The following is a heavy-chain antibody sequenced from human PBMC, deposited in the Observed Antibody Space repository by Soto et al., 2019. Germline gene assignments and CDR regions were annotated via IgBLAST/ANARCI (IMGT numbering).Heavy chain of an antibody. CDR2: INGAGQII. J-gene: IGHJ4*02. V-gene: IGHV3-74*03. D-gene: IGHD2-15*01. CDR3: VREDCGGGLCKRFDY. Sequence: EVKVVESGGGSVQPGGSLRLSCAASGFTLSSYWMHWARQAPGKGLVWVSSINGAGQIIMHAHSVKGRFTVSTDNGKNTLYLQMNSLRTEDTAVYYCVREDCGGGLCKRFDYWGQGAPVTVSS. CDR1: GFTLSSYW.